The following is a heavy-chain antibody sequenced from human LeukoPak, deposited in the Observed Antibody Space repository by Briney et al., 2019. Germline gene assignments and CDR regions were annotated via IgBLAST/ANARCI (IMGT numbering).Heavy chain of an antibody. CDR2: ISGSGSST. J-gene: IGHJ6*02. V-gene: IGHV3-23*01. CDR3: AKLRGGWHYYAMDV. Sequence: GGSLRLSCAASGFTFSSYAMSWVRQAPGKGLEWVSAISGSGSSTYYADSVKGRFTISRDNSKNTLYLQMNSLRAEDTAVYYCAKLRGGWHYYAMDVWGQGTTVTVSS. D-gene: IGHD6-19*01. CDR1: GFTFSSYA.